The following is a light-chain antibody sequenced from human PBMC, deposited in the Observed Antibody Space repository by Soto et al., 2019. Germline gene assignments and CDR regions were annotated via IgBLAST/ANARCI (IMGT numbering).Light chain of an antibody. Sequence: QSVLTQPASVSGSPGQSITISCTGTSSDIGGYNYVSWYQQLPGKAPELMIYEVSLRPSGISNRFSGSKSGNTASLTISGLQAEDEADYYCTSYTRSSTRVFGGGTKLTVL. V-gene: IGLV2-14*01. CDR1: SSDIGGYNY. CDR2: EVS. CDR3: TSYTRSSTRV. J-gene: IGLJ3*02.